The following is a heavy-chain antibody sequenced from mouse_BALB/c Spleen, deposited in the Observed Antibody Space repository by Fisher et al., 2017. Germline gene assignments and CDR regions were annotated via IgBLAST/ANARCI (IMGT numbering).Heavy chain of an antibody. D-gene: IGHD2-10*01. Sequence: KFKGKATLTVDKSSSTAYMELRSLTSEDTAVYYCARDLLDYWGQGTSVTVS. CDR3: ARDLLDY. V-gene: IGHV1-18*01. J-gene: IGHJ4*01.